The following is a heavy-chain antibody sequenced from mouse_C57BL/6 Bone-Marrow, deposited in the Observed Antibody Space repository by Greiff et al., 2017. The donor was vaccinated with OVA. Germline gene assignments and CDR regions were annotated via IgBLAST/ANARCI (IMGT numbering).Heavy chain of an antibody. CDR1: GYTFTDYY. V-gene: IGHV1-26*01. Sequence: EVQLQQSGPELVKPGASVKISCKASGYTFTDYYMNWVKQSHGKSLEWIGDINPNNGGTSYNQKFKSKATLTVDKSSSTAYMELRSLTSEDSAVYYCAPYGSSPYWYFDVWGTGTTVTVSS. CDR3: APYGSSPYWYFDV. J-gene: IGHJ1*03. D-gene: IGHD1-1*01. CDR2: INPNNGGT.